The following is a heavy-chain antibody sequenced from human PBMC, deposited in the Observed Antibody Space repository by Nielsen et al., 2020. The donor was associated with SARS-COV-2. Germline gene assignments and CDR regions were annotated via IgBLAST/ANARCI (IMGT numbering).Heavy chain of an antibody. CDR2: IYYSGST. J-gene: IGHJ3*02. Sequence: NWVRQAPGKGLEWIGYIYYSGSTYYNPSLKSRVTISVDTSKNQFSLKLSSVTAADTAVYYCARVRITMIVVVDAFDIWGQGTMVTVSS. V-gene: IGHV4-31*02. CDR3: ARVRITMIVVVDAFDI. D-gene: IGHD3-22*01.